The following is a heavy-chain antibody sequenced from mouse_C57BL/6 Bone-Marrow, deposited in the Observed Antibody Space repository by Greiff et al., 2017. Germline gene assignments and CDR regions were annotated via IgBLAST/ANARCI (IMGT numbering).Heavy chain of an antibody. J-gene: IGHJ4*01. CDR3: TEADY. CDR2: IRLQSANYAT. CDR1: GFTFSNYW. Sequence: EVKLVESGGGLVQPGGSMKLSCVASGFTFSNYWMNWVRQSPAKGLEWVAQIRLQSANYATHYAESVKGRFTISRDDSKSSVYLQMNNLRAEDTGIDYCTEADYWGQGTSVTVSS. V-gene: IGHV6-3*01.